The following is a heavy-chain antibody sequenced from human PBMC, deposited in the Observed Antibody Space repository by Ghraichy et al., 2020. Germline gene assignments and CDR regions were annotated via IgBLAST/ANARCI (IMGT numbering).Heavy chain of an antibody. D-gene: IGHD3-16*01. CDR1: GVSLSTYY. CDR2: VYDSGRT. J-gene: IGHJ6*02. V-gene: IGHV4-59*01. CDR3: ARDKSDYRYGMSNGLDV. Sequence: SQTISLTCTVSGVSLSTYYWTWVRQSPGKGLEWIGYVYDSGRTNYNPSLRSRVTISVDMSKNQFSLNLSSVTAADTAVYYCARDKSDYRYGMSNGLDVWGQGTTVTVSS.